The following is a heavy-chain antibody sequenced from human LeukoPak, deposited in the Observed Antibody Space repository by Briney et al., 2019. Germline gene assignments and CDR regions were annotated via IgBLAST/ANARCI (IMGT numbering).Heavy chain of an antibody. J-gene: IGHJ4*02. D-gene: IGHD6-19*01. CDR2: IYYSGST. CDR3: ARAIQSSGWSYYFDY. CDR1: GGSVSSGSYY. Sequence: SETLSLTCTVSGGSVSSGSYYWSWIRQPPGKGLEWIGYIYYSGSTNYNPSLKSRVTISVDTSKNQFSLKLSSATAADTAVYYCARAIQSSGWSYYFDYWGQGTLVTVSS. V-gene: IGHV4-61*01.